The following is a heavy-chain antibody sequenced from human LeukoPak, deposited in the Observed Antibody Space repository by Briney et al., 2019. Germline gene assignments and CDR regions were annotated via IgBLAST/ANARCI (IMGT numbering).Heavy chain of an antibody. V-gene: IGHV1-18*01. CDR2: ISAYNGNT. J-gene: IGHJ4*02. CDR1: GYTFTSYG. D-gene: IGHD2-15*01. CDR3: ARDRRLYCSGGSCTNDY. Sequence: ASVKVSCKASGYTFTSYGISWVRQAPGQGLEWMGWISAYNGNTNYAQKLQGRVTMTTDTSTSTAYMELRSLRSDDTAVYYCARDRRLYCSGGSCTNDYWGQGTLVTVSS.